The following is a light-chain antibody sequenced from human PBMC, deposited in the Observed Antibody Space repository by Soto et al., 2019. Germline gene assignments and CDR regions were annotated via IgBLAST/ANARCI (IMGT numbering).Light chain of an antibody. CDR2: DVS. Sequence: QSALTQPASVSGSPGQSITISCTGTSGDVGGYNYVSWYQQHPGKAPKLMIYDVSNRPSGVSNRFSGSKSGNTASLTISGLQAEDEADYYCSSYTSSSTLVFGGGTNVTVL. CDR1: SGDVGGYNY. CDR3: SSYTSSSTLV. V-gene: IGLV2-14*01. J-gene: IGLJ2*01.